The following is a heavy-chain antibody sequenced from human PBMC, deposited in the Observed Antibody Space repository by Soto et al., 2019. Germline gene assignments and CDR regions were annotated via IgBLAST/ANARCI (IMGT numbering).Heavy chain of an antibody. CDR1: GYDFTTYG. CDR3: ARGRYGDY. D-gene: IGHD1-1*01. V-gene: IGHV1-18*01. CDR2: ISAHNGNT. Sequence: QGHLVQSGDEVKKSGASVKVSCKGSGYDFTTYGITWLRQAPGQGLEWMAWISAHNGNTDYAQKLQGRVTVTRDTSTSTAYMELRSLRSDDTAVYYCARGRYGDYWGQGALVTVSS. J-gene: IGHJ4*02.